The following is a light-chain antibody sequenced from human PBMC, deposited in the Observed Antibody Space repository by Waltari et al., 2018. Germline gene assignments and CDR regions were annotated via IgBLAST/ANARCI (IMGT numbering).Light chain of an antibody. CDR3: AAWDDSLSGRV. CDR1: RSNIGNKY. Sequence: QSVLTQPPSASGTPGQRVTMSCSGSRSNIGNKYVYWYQQLPGTAPKLLIYRNNQRPAGGPDRFSGSKSGTSASLAISGLRSEDEADYYWAAWDDSLSGRVFGGGTKVTVL. V-gene: IGLV1-47*01. CDR2: RNN. J-gene: IGLJ3*02.